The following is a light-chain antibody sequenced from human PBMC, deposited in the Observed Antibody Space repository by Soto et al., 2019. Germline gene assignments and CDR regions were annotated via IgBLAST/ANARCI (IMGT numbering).Light chain of an antibody. Sequence: ETVMTQFPATLSVSPGERATLSCRASQYVSTNLAWSQQQPGQPPRLLIYDISNRATGIPARFSGSGSETEFARTITILQSEDLAVYYCQQYDTWPLTFGGGTKVEIK. CDR3: QQYDTWPLT. V-gene: IGKV3D-15*03. CDR2: DIS. CDR1: QYVSTN. J-gene: IGKJ4*01.